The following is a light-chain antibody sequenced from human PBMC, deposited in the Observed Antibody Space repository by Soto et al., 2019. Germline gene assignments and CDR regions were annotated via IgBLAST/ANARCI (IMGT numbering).Light chain of an antibody. Sequence: EILMTQSPATLSVSPGERATLTCRASQSVSSNLAWYHQKPGQAPRLLIYGADTRATGIPARFSGSGSGTEFTLTISSLQSEDFAVYYCQQFDDWPLTFGGGTKVDIK. CDR2: GAD. V-gene: IGKV3-15*01. CDR1: QSVSSN. J-gene: IGKJ4*01. CDR3: QQFDDWPLT.